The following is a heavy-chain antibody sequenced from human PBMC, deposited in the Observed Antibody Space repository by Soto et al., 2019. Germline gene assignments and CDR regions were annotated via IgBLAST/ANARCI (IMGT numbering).Heavy chain of an antibody. CDR3: AREDLLNDYDGGSAFDI. CDR2: IWYDGSNK. D-gene: IGHD4-17*01. V-gene: IGHV3-33*01. Sequence: GGSLRLSCAASGFTFSSYGMHWVRQAPGKGLEWVAVIWYDGSNKYYADSVKGRFTISRDNSKNTLYLQMNSLRAEDTAVYYCAREDLLNDYDGGSAFDIWGQGTMVTVSS. CDR1: GFTFSSYG. J-gene: IGHJ3*02.